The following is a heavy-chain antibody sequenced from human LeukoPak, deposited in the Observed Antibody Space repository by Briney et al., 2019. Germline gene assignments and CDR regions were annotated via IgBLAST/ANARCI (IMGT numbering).Heavy chain of an antibody. CDR2: INPNSGGT. CDR3: ARGFDQLEPYELDY. CDR1: GYSFTDYY. J-gene: IGHJ4*02. V-gene: IGHV1-2*02. Sequence: ASVKVSCKTSGYSFTDYYMHWVRQAPGQGLEWMGWINPNSGGTNYAQKFQGRVTMTRDTSISTAYMELSRLRSDDTAVYYCARGFDQLEPYELDYWGQGTLVTVSS. D-gene: IGHD2-2*01.